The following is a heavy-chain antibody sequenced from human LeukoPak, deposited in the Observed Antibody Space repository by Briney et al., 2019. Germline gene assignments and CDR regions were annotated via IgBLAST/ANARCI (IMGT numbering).Heavy chain of an antibody. CDR1: GGSISTYY. CDR2: ISNSGIT. CDR3: ARSGGYSSSWSL. Sequence: KPSETLSLTCTVSGGSISTYYWNWIRQPPGKGLEWIGYISNSGITTYNPSLKSRVTISVDSSESQFSLKLNSVTAADTAVYYCARSGGYSSSWSLWGQGTLVTVSS. D-gene: IGHD6-13*01. V-gene: IGHV4-59*01. J-gene: IGHJ4*02.